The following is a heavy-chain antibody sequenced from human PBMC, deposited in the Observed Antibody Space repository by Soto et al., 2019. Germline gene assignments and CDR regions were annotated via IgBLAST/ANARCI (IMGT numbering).Heavy chain of an antibody. Sequence: SETLSLTCAVSGGSISSGGYSWSWIRQPPGKGLEWIGYIYHSGSTYYNPSLKSRVTISVDRSKNQFSLKLSSVTAADTAVYYCNTGLRAVPAAMGTDYWGQGTLVNVSS. CDR2: IYHSGST. CDR3: NTGLRAVPAAMGTDY. D-gene: IGHD2-2*01. J-gene: IGHJ4*02. V-gene: IGHV4-30-2*01. CDR1: GGSISSGGYS.